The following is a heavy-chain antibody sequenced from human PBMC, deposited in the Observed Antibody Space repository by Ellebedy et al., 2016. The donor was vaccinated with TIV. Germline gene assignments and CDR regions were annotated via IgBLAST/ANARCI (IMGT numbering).Heavy chain of an antibody. CDR1: GFVFTAYS. J-gene: IGHJ4*02. Sequence: GGSLRLSXAASGFVFTAYSMNWVRQAPGEGLEWVSGMTAGGDTYYSDSVKGRFTISRDTSKNTLYLQMNSLRDDDTAVYYCARGRGPGYCSGGSCCLDYWGQGTLVTVSS. D-gene: IGHD2-15*01. V-gene: IGHV3-23*01. CDR3: ARGRGPGYCSGGSCCLDY. CDR2: MTAGGDT.